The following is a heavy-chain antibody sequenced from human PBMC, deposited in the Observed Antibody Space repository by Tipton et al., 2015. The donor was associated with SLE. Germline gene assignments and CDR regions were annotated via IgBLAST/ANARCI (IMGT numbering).Heavy chain of an antibody. CDR1: GGSISSYY. CDR2: IYYSGST. J-gene: IGHJ6*03. D-gene: IGHD1-26*01. Sequence: TLSLTCTVSGGSISSYYWSWIRQPPGKGLEWIGYIYYSGSTNYNPSLKSRVTISVDTSKNQISLKLSSVTAADTAVYYCARGGLGVSFHCYMDVWGKGTTVTVPS. V-gene: IGHV4-59*01. CDR3: ARGGLGVSFHCYMDV.